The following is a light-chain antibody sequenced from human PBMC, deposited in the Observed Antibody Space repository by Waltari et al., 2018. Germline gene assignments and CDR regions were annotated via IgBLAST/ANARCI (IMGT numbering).Light chain of an antibody. J-gene: IGLJ2*01. CDR2: YDD. CDR3: AVWDDSLNGVV. Sequence: QSVLTQPPSVSEAPRQRVTISCSGSRSNIRNNAVSWYQQLPGKAPKLLIYYDDLLPSGVSDRFSCSKSGTSASLAISGLQSDDEADYYCAVWDDSLNGVVFGGGTKLTVL. V-gene: IGLV1-36*01. CDR1: RSNIRNNA.